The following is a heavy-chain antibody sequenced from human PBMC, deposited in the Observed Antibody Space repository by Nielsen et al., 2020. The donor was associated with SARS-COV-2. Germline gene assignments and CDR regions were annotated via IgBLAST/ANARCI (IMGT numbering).Heavy chain of an antibody. Sequence: WIRQPPGKGLEWIGEIFHSGSTNYNPSLKSRVTISVDTSKNQFSLKLSSVTAADTAVYYCARGYYGSGSYYNRARVHYYGMDVWGQGTTVTVSS. J-gene: IGHJ6*02. CDR2: IFHSGST. CDR3: ARGYYGSGSYYNRARVHYYGMDV. V-gene: IGHV4-34*12. D-gene: IGHD3-10*01.